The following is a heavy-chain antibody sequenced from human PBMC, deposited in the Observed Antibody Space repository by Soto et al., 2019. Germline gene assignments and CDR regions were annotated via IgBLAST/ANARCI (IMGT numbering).Heavy chain of an antibody. CDR2: VYYSESA. CDR3: ARVIITATGTSGFDS. J-gene: IGHJ4*02. Sequence: QVQLQESGPGLVKPSQTRSLTCTVSGGSIRSSDYYWSWIRQPPGKGLEWIGYVYYSESAYYNPSLQSRGFISIDTSKNQFSLTLSSVTAADTAVYYCARVIITATGTSGFDSWGQGTLVTVSS. D-gene: IGHD6-13*01. V-gene: IGHV4-30-4*01. CDR1: GGSIRSSDYY.